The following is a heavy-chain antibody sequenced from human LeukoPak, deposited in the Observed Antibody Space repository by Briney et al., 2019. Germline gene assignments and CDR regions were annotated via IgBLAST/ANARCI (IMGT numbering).Heavy chain of an antibody. D-gene: IGHD1-14*01. V-gene: IGHV3-23*01. Sequence: GGSLRLPCAASGFTFSSYPMSWVRQAPGKGLQWVSAISNGGGSAYYADSVKGRFTISRDNSKSTLYLQMNSLRAEDTAIYYCAARPRMPPRFDYWGQGTLVTVSS. CDR3: AARPRMPPRFDY. CDR1: GFTFSSYP. J-gene: IGHJ4*02. CDR2: ISNGGGSA.